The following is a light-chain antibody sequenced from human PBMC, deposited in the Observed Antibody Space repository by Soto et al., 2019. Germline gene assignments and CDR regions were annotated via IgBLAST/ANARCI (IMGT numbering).Light chain of an antibody. CDR3: AAWDDSLSKV. CDR1: SSNIGSNY. CDR2: RNN. J-gene: IGLJ1*01. V-gene: IGLV1-47*01. Sequence: QSVLTQPPSASGTPGQRVTISCSGSSSNIGSNYVYWYQQLPGTAPKLLIYRNNQRPSGVPDRFSGSKSGTSASLAISGLRSEDEADYYWAAWDDSLSKVFGTGTKLTVL.